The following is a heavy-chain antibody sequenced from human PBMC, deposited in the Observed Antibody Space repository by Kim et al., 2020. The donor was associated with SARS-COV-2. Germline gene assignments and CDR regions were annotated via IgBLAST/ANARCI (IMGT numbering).Heavy chain of an antibody. CDR3: AKDLGDIVVVPAATV. V-gene: IGHV3-30*02. Sequence: DSVKGRFTISRDNSKNTLYLQMNSLRAEDTAVYYCAKDLGDIVVVPAATVWGQGTLVTVSS. D-gene: IGHD2-2*01. J-gene: IGHJ4*02.